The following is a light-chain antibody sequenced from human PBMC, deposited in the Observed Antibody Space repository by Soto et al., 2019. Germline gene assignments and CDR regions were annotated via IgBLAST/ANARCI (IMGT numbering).Light chain of an antibody. CDR1: SSDVGSYNL. CDR3: CSYAGSSPFV. J-gene: IGLJ1*01. V-gene: IGLV2-23*03. CDR2: EGS. Sequence: QSVLTQPASVSGSPGQSITISCTGTSSDVGSYNLVSWYQQHPGKAPKLMIYEGSKRPSGVSNRFSGSKSGNTASLTISGLQAYDDAAYYCCSYAGSSPFVFGTGAKVTV.